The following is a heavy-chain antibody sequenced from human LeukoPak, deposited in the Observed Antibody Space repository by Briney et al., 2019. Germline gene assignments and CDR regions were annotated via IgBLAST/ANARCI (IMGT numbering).Heavy chain of an antibody. J-gene: IGHJ6*02. V-gene: IGHV4-59*12. CDR1: GGSISSYY. Sequence: SETLSLTCTVSGGSISSYYWSWIRQPPGKGLEWIGYIYYSGSTNYNPSLKSRVTISVDTSKNQFSLKLSSVTAADTAVYYCATFRPLAAAVLYGMDVWGQGTTVTVSS. CDR2: IYYSGST. D-gene: IGHD6-13*01. CDR3: ATFRPLAAAVLYGMDV.